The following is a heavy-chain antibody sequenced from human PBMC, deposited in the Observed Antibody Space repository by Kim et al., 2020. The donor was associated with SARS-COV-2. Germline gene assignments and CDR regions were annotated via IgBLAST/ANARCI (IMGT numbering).Heavy chain of an antibody. J-gene: IGHJ4*02. D-gene: IGHD3-10*01. CDR1: GFTFDDYA. V-gene: IGHV3-43*02. CDR3: AKDFTMVRGVISLPPNFDY. Sequence: GGSLRLSCAASGFTFDDYAMHWVRQAPGKGLEWVSLISGDGGSTYYADSVKGRFTISRDNSKNSLYLQMNSLRTEDTALYYCAKDFTMVRGVISLPPNFDYWGQGTLVTVSS. CDR2: ISGDGGST.